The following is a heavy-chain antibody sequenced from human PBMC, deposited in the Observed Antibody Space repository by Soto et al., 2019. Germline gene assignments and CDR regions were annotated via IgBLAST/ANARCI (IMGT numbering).Heavy chain of an antibody. J-gene: IGHJ5*02. Sequence: PGGSLRLSCVGSGVDFRGSYMNWIRQAPAKGLEWISYISDTGRTIHYADSVKGRFVISRDNSRDSLYLQMNDLRADDTAIYYCAGFKEGKIVGLRWLDPWGQGTRVTVSS. D-gene: IGHD3-16*02. CDR1: GVDFRGSY. V-gene: IGHV3-11*01. CDR3: AGFKEGKIVGLRWLDP. CDR2: ISDTGRTI.